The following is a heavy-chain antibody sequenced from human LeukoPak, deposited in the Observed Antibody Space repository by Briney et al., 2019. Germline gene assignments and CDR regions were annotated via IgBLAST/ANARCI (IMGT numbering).Heavy chain of an antibody. V-gene: IGHV3-23*01. D-gene: IGHD2-21*02. J-gene: IGHJ5*02. CDR2: ISGSGGST. CDR3: SLRAFWFDP. CDR1: GFTYSSYD. Sequence: GGSLRLSCAASGFTYSSYDMSWVRQAPGKGLEWVSAISGSGGSTYYADSVKGRFTISRDNSKNTLFLQMNSLRAEDTAVYYCSLRAFWFDPWGQGTLVSVSS.